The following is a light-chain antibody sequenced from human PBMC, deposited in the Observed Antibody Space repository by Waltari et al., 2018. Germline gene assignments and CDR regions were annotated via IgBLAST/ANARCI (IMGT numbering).Light chain of an antibody. J-gene: IGKJ5*01. Sequence: EIGMTQYPATLSVYAGERATISCRASQSVSSNLAWYQQTPGQAPRLLIYCASTRATGIPARFSVSGSVTEFTLTISSLQSEDFAVYYCQQYNNWPPITFGQGTRLEIK. CDR2: CAS. V-gene: IGKV3-15*01. CDR3: QQYNNWPPIT. CDR1: QSVSSN.